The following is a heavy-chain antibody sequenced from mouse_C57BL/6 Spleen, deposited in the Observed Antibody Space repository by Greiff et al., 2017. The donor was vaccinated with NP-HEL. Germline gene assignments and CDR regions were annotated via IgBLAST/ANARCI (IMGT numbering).Heavy chain of an antibody. Sequence: VQLQQSGAELARPGASVKLSCKASGYTFTSYGISWVKQRTGQGLEWIGEIYPRSGNTYYNEKFKGKATLTADKSSSTAYMELRSLTSEDSAVYLCARVEGGDMDCWGQGTSVTVSS. J-gene: IGHJ4*01. CDR3: ARVEGGDMDC. D-gene: IGHD2-13*01. V-gene: IGHV1-81*01. CDR1: GYTFTSYG. CDR2: IYPRSGNT.